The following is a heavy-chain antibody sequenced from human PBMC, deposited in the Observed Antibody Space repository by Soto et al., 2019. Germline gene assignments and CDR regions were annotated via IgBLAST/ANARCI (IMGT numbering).Heavy chain of an antibody. Sequence: EVQLVESGGGLVQPGGSLKLSCAASGFTLSDSAVLWVRQTSGKGLEWLGRMRSKGNNYATVYVASVKGRLTISIDDSKNMAYLQMDSLKTEDTAVYYCGSSISGWYVENWGQGTLVTVSS. D-gene: IGHD6-19*01. J-gene: IGHJ4*02. CDR2: MRSKGNNYAT. V-gene: IGHV3-73*01. CDR1: GFTLSDSA. CDR3: GSSISGWYVEN.